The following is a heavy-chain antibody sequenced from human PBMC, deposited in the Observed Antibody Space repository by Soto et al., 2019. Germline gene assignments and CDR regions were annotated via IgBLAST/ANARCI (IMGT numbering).Heavy chain of an antibody. Sequence: QVQLQESGPGLVKPSETLSLTCSVSGGSIRGYYWSWIRQTPEKGLECVGYMYYEGNTFYNPSLQSRVTMSVDTSKNLFSLRLSSVSAADSALYYCARMHVVGEGAYHYMDVWGKGTTVTASS. CDR1: GGSIRGYY. J-gene: IGHJ6*03. D-gene: IGHD2-21*01. CDR2: MYYEGNT. CDR3: ARMHVVGEGAYHYMDV. V-gene: IGHV4-59*01.